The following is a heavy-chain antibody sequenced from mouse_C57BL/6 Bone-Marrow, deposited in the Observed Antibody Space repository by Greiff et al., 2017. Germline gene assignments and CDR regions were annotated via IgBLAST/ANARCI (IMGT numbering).Heavy chain of an antibody. V-gene: IGHV1-74*01. CDR2: INPSDSDT. J-gene: IGHJ2*01. Sequence: VQLQQPGAELVKPGASVKVSCKASGYTFTSYWMHWVKQRPGQGLEWIGRINPSDSDTNYNQKFKGQATLTVDKSYRTAYMQLSSLTSEDSAVYYCAILLRSQQFDYWGQGTTLTVSS. CDR3: AILLRSQQFDY. CDR1: GYTFTSYW. D-gene: IGHD1-1*01.